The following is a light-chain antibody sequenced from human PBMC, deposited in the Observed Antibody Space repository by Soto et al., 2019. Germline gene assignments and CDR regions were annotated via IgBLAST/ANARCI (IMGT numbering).Light chain of an antibody. CDR2: AAS. CDR3: QQSYSSHLT. J-gene: IGKJ4*01. CDR1: QSISSY. Sequence: DIQMTHSPSSLSASVGDRVTITCRASQSISSYLNWYQQKRGKAPKLLIYAASSLQSGVPSRFSGSGSGKDLTLTISSLQPEDFANYYCQQSYSSHLTFGGGTKVDIX. V-gene: IGKV1-39*01.